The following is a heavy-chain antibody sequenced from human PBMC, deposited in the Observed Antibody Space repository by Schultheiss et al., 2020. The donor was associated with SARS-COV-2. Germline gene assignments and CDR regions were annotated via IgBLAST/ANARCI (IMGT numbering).Heavy chain of an antibody. D-gene: IGHD3-10*01. CDR1: GFTFTNAW. V-gene: IGHV3-15*01. CDR3: ARGGEGFDY. CDR2: IRSKSDGGTS. Sequence: GGSLRLSCSVSGFTFTNAWMSWVRQAPGKGLELIGRIRSKSDGGTSEYAAPVKGRFSISRDDSERTVILQMNNLQTEDTAVYYCARGGEGFDYWGQGTLVTVSS. J-gene: IGHJ4*02.